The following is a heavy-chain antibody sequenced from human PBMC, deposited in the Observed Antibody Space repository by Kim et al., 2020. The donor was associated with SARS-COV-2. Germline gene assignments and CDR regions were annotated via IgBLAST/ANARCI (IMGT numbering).Heavy chain of an antibody. D-gene: IGHD3-10*01. V-gene: IGHV3-30*03. Sequence: GGSLRLSCEASGFTFSSYDIHWVRQAPGKGLEWVALVSHDGSQRSHADSVKGRFTISRDNSKKTLYLQMNDLRHEDTAVYYCAIVGPMVRGIIVNYYAMDVWGHGTTVTVSS. J-gene: IGHJ6*02. CDR1: GFTFSSYD. CDR3: AIVGPMVRGIIVNYYAMDV. CDR2: VSHDGSQR.